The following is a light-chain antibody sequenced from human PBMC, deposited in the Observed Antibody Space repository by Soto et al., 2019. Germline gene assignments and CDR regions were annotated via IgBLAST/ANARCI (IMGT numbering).Light chain of an antibody. CDR1: QSVSSN. CDR2: GAS. J-gene: IGKJ1*01. CDR3: QQYNNWPRT. V-gene: IGKV3-15*01. Sequence: DIVLTQSPGTLSLSPVEIATLSFRASQSVSSNHLAWYQQKPGQAPRLLIYGASTRATGIPARFSGSGSGTEFTLTISSLQSEDFAVYYCQQYNNWPRTFGQGTKVDIK.